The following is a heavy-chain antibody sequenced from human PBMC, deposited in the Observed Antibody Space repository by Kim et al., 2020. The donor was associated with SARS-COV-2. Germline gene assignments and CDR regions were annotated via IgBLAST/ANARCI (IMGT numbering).Heavy chain of an antibody. J-gene: IGHJ4*02. Sequence: SETLSLTCTVSGGSISSGGYYWSWIRQHPGKGLEWIGYIYYSGSTYYNPSLKSRVTISVDTSKNQFSLKLSSVTAADTAVYYCARGPRSGYYLDYWGQGTLVTVSS. V-gene: IGHV4-31*03. D-gene: IGHD3-22*01. CDR2: IYYSGST. CDR3: ARGPRSGYYLDY. CDR1: GGSISSGGYY.